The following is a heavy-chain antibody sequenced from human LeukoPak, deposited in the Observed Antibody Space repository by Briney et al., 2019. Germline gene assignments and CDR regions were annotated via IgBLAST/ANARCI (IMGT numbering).Heavy chain of an antibody. CDR1: GYTFTGYY. CDR2: INPNSGGT. Sequence: ASVKVSCKASGYTFTGYYMHWVRQAPGQGLEWMGRINPNSGGTNYAQKLQGRVTMTRDTSISTAYMELSRLRSDDTAVYYCARSRGPRTTVTTTGYWGQGTLVTVSS. V-gene: IGHV1-2*06. CDR3: ARSRGPRTTVTTTGY. J-gene: IGHJ4*02. D-gene: IGHD4-17*01.